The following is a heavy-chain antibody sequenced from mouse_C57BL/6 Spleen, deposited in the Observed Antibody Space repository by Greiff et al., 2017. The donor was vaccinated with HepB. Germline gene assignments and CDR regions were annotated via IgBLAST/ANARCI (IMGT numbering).Heavy chain of an antibody. Sequence: QVHVKQPGAELVKPGASVKVSCKASGYTFTSYWMHWVKQRPGQGLEWIGRIHPSDSDTNYNQKFKGKATLTVDKSSSTAYMQLSSLTSEDSAVYYCAIEGYYYGSSPFAYWGQGTLVTVSA. CDR2: IHPSDSDT. J-gene: IGHJ3*01. CDR1: GYTFTSYW. V-gene: IGHV1-74*01. D-gene: IGHD1-1*01. CDR3: AIEGYYYGSSPFAY.